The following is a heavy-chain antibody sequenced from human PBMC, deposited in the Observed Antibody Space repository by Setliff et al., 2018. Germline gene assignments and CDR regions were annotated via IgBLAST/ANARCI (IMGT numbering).Heavy chain of an antibody. CDR3: ASAGHSGSWFPFDAFHI. Sequence: PGGSLRLSCVASGFTFSNHWMNWVRQAPGKGLEWVANIKQDGSDKYYADSMKGRFTISRDNAKNSLYLQMNSLRAEDTAVYYCASAGHSGSWFPFDAFHIWGQGTMVTVSS. CDR2: IKQDGSDK. D-gene: IGHD6-13*01. CDR1: GFTFSNHW. V-gene: IGHV3-7*01. J-gene: IGHJ3*02.